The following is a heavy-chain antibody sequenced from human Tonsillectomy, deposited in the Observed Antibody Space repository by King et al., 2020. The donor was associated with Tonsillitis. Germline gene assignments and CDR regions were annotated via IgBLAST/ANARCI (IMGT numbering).Heavy chain of an antibody. D-gene: IGHD2-15*01. J-gene: IGHJ6*02. V-gene: IGHV3-23*04. CDR2: ISGGGRSA. CDR3: AKDAVTGGWSDYYGMDV. Sequence: VQLVQSGGGLVQPGGSLRLSCAASGFTFSSYAMSWVRQAPGKGLEWVSAISGGGRSAYYADSVKGRFTISRDNSKNTLYLQMNSLRAEDTAVYYCAKDAVTGGWSDYYGMDVWGQGTTVTVSS. CDR1: GFTFSSYA.